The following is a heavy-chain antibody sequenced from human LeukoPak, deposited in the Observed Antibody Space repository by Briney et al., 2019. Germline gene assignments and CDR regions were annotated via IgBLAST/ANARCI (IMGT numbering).Heavy chain of an antibody. D-gene: IGHD6-25*01. CDR1: GFIFNNYA. CDR3: ARDEIPSGT. J-gene: IGHJ3*01. CDR2: ISGSGRNT. V-gene: IGHV3-23*01. Sequence: GGPLRLSCAASGFIFNNYALSRVRQTPGKGLEWVSAISGSGRNTYYADSVKGRFTISRDNSRSTVDLQMNSLRVEDTGIYYCARDEIPSGTWGQGTMVIVSS.